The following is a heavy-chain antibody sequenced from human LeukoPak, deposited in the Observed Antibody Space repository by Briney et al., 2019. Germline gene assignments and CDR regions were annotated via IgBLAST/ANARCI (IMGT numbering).Heavy chain of an antibody. CDR2: IYYSWST. V-gene: IGHV4-61*01. CDR1: GGSVSSGSYY. D-gene: IGHD6-13*01. Sequence: SETLSLTCTVSGGSVSSGSYYWSWIRQPPGKGLEWIGSIYYSWSTNYNPSLKSRVTVSVDTSKNQFSLKLNSVTAADTAVYYCARQYSSNWYTYWGQGILVTVSS. CDR3: ARQYSSNWYTY. J-gene: IGHJ4*02.